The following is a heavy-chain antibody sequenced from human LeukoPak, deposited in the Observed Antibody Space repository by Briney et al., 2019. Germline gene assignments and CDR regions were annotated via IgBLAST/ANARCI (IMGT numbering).Heavy chain of an antibody. D-gene: IGHD2-21*02. Sequence: GGSLRLSCAASGFTFSSYSMNWVRQAPGKGLEWVSSISSSSSYIYYADSVKGRFTISRDNAKNSLYLQMNSLRAEDTAAYYCATPGNCGGDCYSPQEFDYWGQGTLVTVSS. J-gene: IGHJ4*02. CDR1: GFTFSSYS. CDR3: ATPGNCGGDCYSPQEFDY. V-gene: IGHV3-21*01. CDR2: ISSSSSYI.